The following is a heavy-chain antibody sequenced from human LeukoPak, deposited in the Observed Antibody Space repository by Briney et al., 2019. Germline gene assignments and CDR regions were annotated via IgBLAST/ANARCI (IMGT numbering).Heavy chain of an antibody. J-gene: IGHJ4*02. CDR2: IIPIFGTA. Sequence: ASVKVSCKASGGTFSSYAISWVLQAPGQGLEWMGGIIPIFGTANYAQKFQGRVTITADESTSTAYMELSSLRSEDTAVYYCARLVTGYSSGWPEPFDYWGQGTLVTVSS. CDR3: ARLVTGYSSGWPEPFDY. D-gene: IGHD6-19*01. CDR1: GGTFSSYA. V-gene: IGHV1-69*13.